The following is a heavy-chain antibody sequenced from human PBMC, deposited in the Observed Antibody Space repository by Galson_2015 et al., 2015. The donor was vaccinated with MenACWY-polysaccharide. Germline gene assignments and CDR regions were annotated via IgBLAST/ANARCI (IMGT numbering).Heavy chain of an antibody. D-gene: IGHD2-15*01. Sequence: SVKVSCKASGYSFTSYAVHWVRQAPGQSLEWMGWINVGNGNTKYSQKFQGRVTITRDTSATTAYMELGGLRSEDTAVYFCARVGTGSLVVAWGQGTLVTVSS. CDR3: ARVGTGSLVVA. CDR1: GYSFTSYA. V-gene: IGHV1-3*01. J-gene: IGHJ5*02. CDR2: INVGNGNT.